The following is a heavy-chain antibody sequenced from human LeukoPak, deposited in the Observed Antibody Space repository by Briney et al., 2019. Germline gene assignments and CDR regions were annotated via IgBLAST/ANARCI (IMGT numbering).Heavy chain of an antibody. V-gene: IGHV4-34*01. D-gene: IGHD1-7*01. J-gene: IGHJ4*02. CDR2: INHSGST. CDR3: ARGRGNYQNRYYFDY. Sequence: SETLSLTCAVYGVSFSGYYWSWIRQPPGKGLEWIGEINHSGSTNYNPSLKSRVTISVDTSKNQFSLKLSSVTAADTAVYYCARGRGNYQNRYYFDYWGQGTLVTVSS. CDR1: GVSFSGYY.